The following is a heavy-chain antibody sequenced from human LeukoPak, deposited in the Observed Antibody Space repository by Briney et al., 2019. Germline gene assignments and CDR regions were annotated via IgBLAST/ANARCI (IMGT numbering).Heavy chain of an antibody. CDR1: GFTFSRYA. CDR3: ARGGTYYYYSYGMDV. D-gene: IGHD5-12*01. V-gene: IGHV3-30-3*01. Sequence: PGGSLRLSCAASGFTFSRYALHWVRQAPGKGLEWVAVISYDGNHKYYADSVKGRFTISRDNSKNTLFTQMNSQRAEDTAVYYCARGGTYYYYSYGMDVWGQGTTVTVSS. CDR2: ISYDGNHK. J-gene: IGHJ6*02.